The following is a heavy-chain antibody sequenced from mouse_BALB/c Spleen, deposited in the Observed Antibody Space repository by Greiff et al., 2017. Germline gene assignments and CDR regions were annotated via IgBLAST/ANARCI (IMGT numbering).Heavy chain of an antibody. CDR2: ISSGGSYT. CDR1: GFTFSSYG. CDR3: ARQEDYFDY. V-gene: IGHV5-6*01. J-gene: IGHJ2*01. Sequence: EVQLVESGGDLVKPGGSLKLSCAASGFTFSSYGMSWVRQTPDKRLEWVATISSGGSYTYYPDSVKGRFTISRDNAKNTLYLQMSSLKSEDTAMYYCARQEDYFDYWGQGTTLTVSS.